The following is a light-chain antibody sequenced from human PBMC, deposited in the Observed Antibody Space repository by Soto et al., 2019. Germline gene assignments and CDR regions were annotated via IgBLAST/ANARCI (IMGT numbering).Light chain of an antibody. CDR2: AAS. Sequence: DIQMTQSPSSLSASVGDRVTITCRASQSMSIYLNWYQQKPGKAPKLLSYAASSLQGGVPSRFSGSGSGTDFTLTINSLQPEDFATYYCQQCYSTPCTFGQGTKVEIK. CDR3: QQCYSTPCT. J-gene: IGKJ1*01. CDR1: QSMSIY. V-gene: IGKV1-39*01.